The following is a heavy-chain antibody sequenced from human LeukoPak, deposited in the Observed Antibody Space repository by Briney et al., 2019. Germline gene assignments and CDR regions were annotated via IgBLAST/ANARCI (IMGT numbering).Heavy chain of an antibody. CDR1: GFTFSSYA. V-gene: IGHV3-30*02. CDR2: IRYDGSKI. J-gene: IGHJ4*02. Sequence: GGSLRLSCAASGFTFSSYAMHWVRQAPGKGLEWVAFIRYDGSKICYADSVKGRFTISRDNSKNTLYLQMSSLRPEDTAVYYCAKDYQLPFGGFDQWGQGALVTVSS. CDR3: AKDYQLPFGGFDQ. D-gene: IGHD2-2*01.